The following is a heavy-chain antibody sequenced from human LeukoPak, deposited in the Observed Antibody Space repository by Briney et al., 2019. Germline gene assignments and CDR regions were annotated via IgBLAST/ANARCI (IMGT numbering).Heavy chain of an antibody. CDR2: ISGSDDGT. V-gene: IGHV3-23*01. J-gene: IGHJ4*02. D-gene: IGHD7-27*01. CDR1: GFTFSNCG. CDR3: TKDKDFRLGSRDF. Sequence: PGGSLRLSCAASGFTFSNCGMTWVRQAPGEGLEWVSSISGSDDGTYYADSVKGRFTISRDNSKNTLYLQMNSLRAEDTAVYYCTKDKDFRLGSRDFWGQGTLSPSPQ.